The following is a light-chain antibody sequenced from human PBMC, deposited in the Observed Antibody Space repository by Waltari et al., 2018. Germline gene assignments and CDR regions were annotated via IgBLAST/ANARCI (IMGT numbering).Light chain of an antibody. CDR2: KAS. CDR3: QQYDSYPLT. CDR1: QSISSW. J-gene: IGKJ4*01. V-gene: IGKV1-5*03. Sequence: DIQMTQSPSTLSASVGDRVTITCRASQSISSWLAWYQQKPGKDPKLLIYKASSLESGVPSRCSGSGSGTEFTLTISSLQPDEFATYYCQQYDSYPLTFGGGTKVEIK.